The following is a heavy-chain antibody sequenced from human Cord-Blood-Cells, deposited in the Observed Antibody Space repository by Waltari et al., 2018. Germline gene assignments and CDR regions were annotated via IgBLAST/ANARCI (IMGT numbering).Heavy chain of an antibody. Sequence: QVQLVQSGAEVKKPGSSVKVSCKASGGPFRTYAITWVRQAPGQGLEWMGGIIPILGIANYAQKFQGRVTITADESTSTAYMELSSLRSEDTAVYYCARGGEGFTRFDPWGQGTLVTVSS. D-gene: IGHD3-10*01. J-gene: IGHJ5*02. CDR1: GGPFRTYA. CDR3: ARGGEGFTRFDP. V-gene: IGHV1-69*04. CDR2: IIPILGIA.